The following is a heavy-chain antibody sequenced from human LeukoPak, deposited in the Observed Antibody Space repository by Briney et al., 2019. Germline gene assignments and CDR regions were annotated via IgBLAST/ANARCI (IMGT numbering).Heavy chain of an antibody. V-gene: IGHV1-2*02. J-gene: IGHJ4*02. CDR2: INPNSGGT. CDR1: GYTFTSYD. Sequence: GASVKVSCKASGYTFTSYDINWVRQAPGQGLEWMGWINPNSGGTNYAQKFQGRVTMTRDTSISTAYMELSRLRSDDTAVYYCARDLSRGVDYWGQGTLVTVSS. CDR3: ARDLSRGVDY. D-gene: IGHD2-2*01.